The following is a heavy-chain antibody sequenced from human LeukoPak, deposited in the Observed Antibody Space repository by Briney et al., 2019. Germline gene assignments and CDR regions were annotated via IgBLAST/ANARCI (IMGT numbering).Heavy chain of an antibody. Sequence: GGSLRLSCAASGLTFSSYPMHWVRQAPGKGLEWVAVISYDGSEKHYADPVKGRFTISRDNSKNTLYLQMSSLRAEDTAMYYCAREGNSGYYPYWGQGILATVSS. V-gene: IGHV3-30-3*01. CDR1: GLTFSSYP. CDR2: ISYDGSEK. J-gene: IGHJ4*02. CDR3: AREGNSGYYPY. D-gene: IGHD3-22*01.